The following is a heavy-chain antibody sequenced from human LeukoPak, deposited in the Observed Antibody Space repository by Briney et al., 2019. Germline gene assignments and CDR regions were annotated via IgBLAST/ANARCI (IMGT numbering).Heavy chain of an antibody. V-gene: IGHV3-74*01. D-gene: IGHD6-19*01. J-gene: IGHJ4*02. CDR1: GFTFSSYW. CDR2: INSDGSST. Sequence: GGSLRLSCAASGFTFSSYWMHWVRRAPGKGLVWVSRINSDGSSTSYADSVKGRFTISRDNSKNTLYLQMNSLRAEDTAVYYCARDPSLYSSGWLFDYWGQGTLVTVSS. CDR3: ARDPSLYSSGWLFDY.